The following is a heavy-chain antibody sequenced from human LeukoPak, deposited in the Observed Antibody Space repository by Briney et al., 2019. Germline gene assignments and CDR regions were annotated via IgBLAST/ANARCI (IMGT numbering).Heavy chain of an antibody. CDR2: IGAGGTFT. CDR3: ARDGGMIALNWFDP. Sequence: GGSLRLSCTASGFTFSSYAMNWVRQAPGKGLEWVSGIGAGGTFTYYADSVKGRFTISRDNSRNTLYLQMNSLRAEDTAVYYCARDGGMIALNWFDPWGQGTLVTVSS. V-gene: IGHV3-23*01. D-gene: IGHD3-22*01. J-gene: IGHJ5*02. CDR1: GFTFSSYA.